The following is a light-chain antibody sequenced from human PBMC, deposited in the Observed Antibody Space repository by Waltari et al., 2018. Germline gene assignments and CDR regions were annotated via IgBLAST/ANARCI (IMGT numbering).Light chain of an antibody. J-gene: IGKJ3*01. CDR1: QSISNW. Sequence: DIQMTQSPSTLSASEGARVTITCRASQSISNWLDWYQKKPGKAPKLLIYKASSLQSGVPSMLSGSGSGTEFTLTISSLQPDDFATYYCQQYNSPLITFGPGTKVDIK. CDR3: QQYNSPLIT. CDR2: KAS. V-gene: IGKV1-5*03.